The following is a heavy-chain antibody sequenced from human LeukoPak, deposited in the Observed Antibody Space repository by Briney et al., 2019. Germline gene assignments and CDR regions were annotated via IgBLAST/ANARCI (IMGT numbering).Heavy chain of an antibody. J-gene: IGHJ4*02. CDR1: GFTFSDYY. D-gene: IGHD4-11*01. CDR2: ISSSGTTI. V-gene: IGHV3-11*01. Sequence: GGSLRLSCAASGFTFSDYYMSWIRQAPGKGLEWLSYISSSGTTIYYTDSVKGRLTISRDNAKNSLYLKMNSLRAEDTALYYCARGIRQYAKSYFGYWGQGTLVTVSS. CDR3: ARGIRQYAKSYFGY.